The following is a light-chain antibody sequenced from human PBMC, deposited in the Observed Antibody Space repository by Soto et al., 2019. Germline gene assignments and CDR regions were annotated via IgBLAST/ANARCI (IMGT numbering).Light chain of an antibody. Sequence: DIVLTQSPGTLSLSPGERATLSCRASQGVSTNYVAWYQQKPGQAPRLLIYGASSRATGIPDRFSGSGSGTDFTLTISRREPEDFAVFYCHQYGHSPYTFGQGTKLEIK. CDR2: GAS. V-gene: IGKV3-20*01. J-gene: IGKJ2*01. CDR3: HQYGHSPYT. CDR1: QGVSTNY.